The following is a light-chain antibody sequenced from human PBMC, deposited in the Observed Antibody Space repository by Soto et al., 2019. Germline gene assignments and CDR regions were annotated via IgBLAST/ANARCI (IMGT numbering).Light chain of an antibody. CDR3: QQHADWPLT. Sequence: EIVKTHSPVTLSVSPGERATLSCRASQFVSSNLAWYQQKPGQAPRLLIYGASTGATGIPARFSGSGSGTDFTLTISSLEPEDFAVYYCQQHADWPLTFGGGTKVDIK. V-gene: IGKV3D-15*01. J-gene: IGKJ4*01. CDR2: GAS. CDR1: QFVSSN.